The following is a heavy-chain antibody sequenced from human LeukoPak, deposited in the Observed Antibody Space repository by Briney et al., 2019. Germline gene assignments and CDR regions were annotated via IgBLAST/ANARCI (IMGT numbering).Heavy chain of an antibody. D-gene: IGHD7-27*01. CDR3: ARVLTGDQFGAFDI. Sequence: GGSLRLSCAASGFTVSTNYMSWVRQAPGEGLEWVSVIYSGGSTYYADSVKGRFTISRDNSKNTLYLQMNSPRAEDTAVHYCARVLTGDQFGAFDIWGQGTMVTVSS. J-gene: IGHJ3*02. CDR2: IYSGGST. CDR1: GFTVSTNY. V-gene: IGHV3-66*01.